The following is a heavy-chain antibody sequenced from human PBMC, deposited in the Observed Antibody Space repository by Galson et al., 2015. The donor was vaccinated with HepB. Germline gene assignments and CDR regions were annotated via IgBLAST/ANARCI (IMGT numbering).Heavy chain of an antibody. Sequence: SVKVSCKASGGTFSSYAISWVRQAPGQGLEWMGGIIPIFGTANYAQKFQGRVTITADESTSTAYMELSSLRSEDTAVYYCARDKGGVTLHSPDDPIYYYYYGMDVWGQGTTVTVSS. CDR2: IIPIFGTA. CDR3: ARDKGGVTLHSPDDPIYYYYYGMDV. CDR1: GGTFSSYA. V-gene: IGHV1-69*13. J-gene: IGHJ6*02. D-gene: IGHD3-16*01.